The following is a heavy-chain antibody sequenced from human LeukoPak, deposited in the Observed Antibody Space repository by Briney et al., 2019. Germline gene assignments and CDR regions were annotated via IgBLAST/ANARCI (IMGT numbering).Heavy chain of an antibody. J-gene: IGHJ6*02. CDR3: AKDPYGSGSPYYYYGMDV. D-gene: IGHD3-10*01. Sequence: PGGSLRLSCAASGFTFSSYAMSWVRQAPRKGLEWVSAISGSGGSTYYADSVKGRFTISRDNSKNTLYLQMNSLRAEDTAVYYCAKDPYGSGSPYYYYGMDVWGQGTTVTVSS. CDR2: ISGSGGST. V-gene: IGHV3-23*01. CDR1: GFTFSSYA.